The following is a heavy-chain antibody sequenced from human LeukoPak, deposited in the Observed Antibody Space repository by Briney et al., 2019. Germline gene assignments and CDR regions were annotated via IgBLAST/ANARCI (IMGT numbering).Heavy chain of an antibody. CDR2: IYYSGST. CDR1: GASLSLYY. V-gene: IGHV4-59*08. CDR3: ARHDDHRGLFLWWFDP. J-gene: IGHJ5*02. D-gene: IGHD3-10*01. Sequence: PSETLSLTCTVSGASLSLYYWSWIRQPPGKGLEWIGYIYYSGSTNYNPSLKSRVTISVDTSKNQFSLKLSSVTAADTAVYYCARHDDHRGLFLWWFDPWGQGTLVTVSS.